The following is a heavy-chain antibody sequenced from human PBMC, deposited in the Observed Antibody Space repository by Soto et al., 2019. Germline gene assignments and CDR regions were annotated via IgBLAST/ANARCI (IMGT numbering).Heavy chain of an antibody. CDR2: ISYDGISK. J-gene: IGHJ4*02. V-gene: IGHV3-30-3*01. D-gene: IGHD2-2*01. CDR3: GRCSSTSCHLGSDY. Sequence: QVQLVESGGGVVQPGRSLRLSCAASGFTSSSYAMNWVRQAPGKGLEWVALISYDGISKYYADSVKGRFTISRDSSKNTLYLQMNSLGAADTAVYYCGRCSSTSCHLGSDYWGQGTLVTVSS. CDR1: GFTSSSYA.